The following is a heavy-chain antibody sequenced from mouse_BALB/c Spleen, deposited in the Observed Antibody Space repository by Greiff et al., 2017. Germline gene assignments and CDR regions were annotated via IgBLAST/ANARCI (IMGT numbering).Heavy chain of an antibody. CDR1: EYEFPSHD. V-gene: IGHV5-2*03. J-gene: IGHJ4*01. Sequence: EVKVEESGGGLVQPGESLKLSCESNEYEFPSHDMSWVRKTPEKRLELVAAINSDGGSTYYPDTMVRRFIISRDNTKKTLYLQMSSLRSEDTALYYCARHRTGTRAMDYWGQGTSVTVSS. CDR3: ARHRTGTRAMDY. CDR2: INSDGGST. D-gene: IGHD4-1*01.